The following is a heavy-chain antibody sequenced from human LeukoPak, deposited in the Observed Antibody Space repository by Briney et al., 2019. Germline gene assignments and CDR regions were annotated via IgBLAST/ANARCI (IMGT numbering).Heavy chain of an antibody. J-gene: IGHJ4*02. CDR3: ARRGDPYYFDY. CDR2: ISYDGSNK. D-gene: IGHD3-16*01. Sequence: PGGSLRLSCAASGFTFSSYAMHWVRQAPGKGREGVAVISYDGSNKYYADPVKGRFTISRDNSKNTLYLQMNSLRAEDTAVYYCARRGDPYYFDYWGQGTLVTVSS. CDR1: GFTFSSYA. V-gene: IGHV3-30*01.